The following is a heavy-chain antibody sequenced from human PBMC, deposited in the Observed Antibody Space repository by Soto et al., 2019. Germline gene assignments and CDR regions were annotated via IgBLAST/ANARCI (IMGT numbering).Heavy chain of an antibody. CDR1: GFTFSSYA. J-gene: IGHJ3*02. CDR3: ASHTPGYSGYDYAFDI. Sequence: PGGSLRLSCAASGFTFSSYAMSWVRQAPGKGLEWVSAISGSGGSTYYADSVKGRFTISRDNSKNTLYLQMNSLRAEDTAVYYCASHTPGYSGYDYAFDIWGQGTMVTVSS. CDR2: ISGSGGST. V-gene: IGHV3-23*01. D-gene: IGHD5-12*01.